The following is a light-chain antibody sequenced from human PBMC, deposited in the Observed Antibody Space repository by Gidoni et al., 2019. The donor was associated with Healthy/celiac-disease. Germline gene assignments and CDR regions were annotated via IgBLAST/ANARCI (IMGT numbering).Light chain of an antibody. Sequence: IQMTQSPSSLSASVGDRVTITCRASQSISSYLNWYQQKPGKAPKLLIYAASSLQSGVPSRLSGSGSGTEFTLTISSLQPEDFATYYCQQSYSTPYTFGQGTKLEIK. V-gene: IGKV1-39*01. CDR1: QSISSY. J-gene: IGKJ2*01. CDR2: AAS. CDR3: QQSYSTPYT.